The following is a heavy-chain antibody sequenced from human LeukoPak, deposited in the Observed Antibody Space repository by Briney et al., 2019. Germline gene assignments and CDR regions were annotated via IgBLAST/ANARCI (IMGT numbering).Heavy chain of an antibody. CDR1: GFSLSTSGMR. CDR3: ARSFPYYYGSGSFKYYLDY. V-gene: IGHV2-70*04. D-gene: IGHD3-10*01. J-gene: IGHJ4*02. Sequence: SGPTLVNPTQTLTLTCTFSGFSLSTSGMRVSWIRQPPGKALEWLARIDWDDDKFYSTSLKTRLTISKDTSKNQVVLTMTNMDPVDTATYYCARSFPYYYGSGSFKYYLDYWGQGTLVTVSS. CDR2: IDWDDDK.